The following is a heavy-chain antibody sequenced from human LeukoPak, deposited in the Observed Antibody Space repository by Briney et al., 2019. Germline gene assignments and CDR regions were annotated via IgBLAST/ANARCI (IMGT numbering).Heavy chain of an antibody. V-gene: IGHV4-34*01. J-gene: IGHJ4*02. CDR2: ISHSGTT. Sequence: SETLSLTCAVYGGSFSDYHWTWIRQSPGKRLEWIGQISHSGTTRYNPSFNSRVTMSVDTSKNQFSLKLTPVTAADTAIYYCARGAPGFWGQGTLVTVSS. CDR3: ARGAPGF. CDR1: GGSFSDYH.